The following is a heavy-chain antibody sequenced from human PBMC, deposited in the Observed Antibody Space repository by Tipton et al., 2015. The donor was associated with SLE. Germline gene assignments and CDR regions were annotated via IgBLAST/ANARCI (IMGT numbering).Heavy chain of an antibody. D-gene: IGHD3-22*01. CDR3: ARYPYDSNGNHYYYYFGMDV. CDR2: RYYSGST. Sequence: LRLSCAVYGGSFSGYYWGWIRQPPGKGLEWIGSRYYSGSTDYNPSLKSRATISEDTPKNQFSLRLSSVTAADTAVYYCARYPYDSNGNHYYYYFGMDVWGQGTTVTVSS. V-gene: IGHV4-34*01. J-gene: IGHJ6*02. CDR1: GGSFSGYY.